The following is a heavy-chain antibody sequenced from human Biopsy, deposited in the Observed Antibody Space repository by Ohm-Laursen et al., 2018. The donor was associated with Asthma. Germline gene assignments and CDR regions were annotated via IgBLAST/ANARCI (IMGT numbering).Heavy chain of an antibody. D-gene: IGHD2-2*01. CDR1: GGTFNTYV. J-gene: IGHJ4*02. V-gene: IGHV1-69*06. Sequence: SSVKVSCESLGGTFNTYVIGWVRQAPGQGLEWMGGINSVFGTTTYPQKFQDRVTITADNSTSTVYMELSSLRSEDTAVYYCARKAGSCISRTCYSLDFWGQGTLVTVSS. CDR2: INSVFGTT. CDR3: ARKAGSCISRTCYSLDF.